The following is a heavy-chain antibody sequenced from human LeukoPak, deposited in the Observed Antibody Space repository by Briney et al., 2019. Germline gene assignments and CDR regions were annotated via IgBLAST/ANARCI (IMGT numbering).Heavy chain of an antibody. J-gene: IGHJ5*02. V-gene: IGHV4-59*01. D-gene: IGHD3-22*01. CDR2: IYYSGST. Sequence: SGTLSLTCTVSGASISNYYWTWIRQPPGKGLEWIAYIYYSGSTDYNPSLKSRVTISVDTSHNQFSLKLSSVTAADTAVYYCARDITMIVVVMGREFNWFDPWGQGTLVTVSS. CDR3: ARDITMIVVVMGREFNWFDP. CDR1: GASISNYY.